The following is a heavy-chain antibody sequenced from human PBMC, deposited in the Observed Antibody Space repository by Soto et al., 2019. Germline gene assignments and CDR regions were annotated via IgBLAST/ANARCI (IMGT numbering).Heavy chain of an antibody. Sequence: QVQLQESGPRLVKPSGTLSLTCTVSGGSINGYYWSWVRQPPGKGLEWIAYIYYTGTTNHNPSLNSRVTISLDTSKNQFSLNLNSVAAADTAVYYGARGLLWFGVSNYDYMDVWGKGTTVTVSS. J-gene: IGHJ6*03. CDR1: GGSINGYY. V-gene: IGHV4-59*08. CDR3: ARGLLWFGVSNYDYMDV. CDR2: IYYTGTT. D-gene: IGHD3-10*01.